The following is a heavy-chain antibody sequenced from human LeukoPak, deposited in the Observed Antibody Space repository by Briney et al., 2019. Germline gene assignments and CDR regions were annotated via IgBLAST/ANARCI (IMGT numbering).Heavy chain of an antibody. V-gene: IGHV4-34*01. CDR1: GGSFSGYY. CDR2: INHSGST. D-gene: IGHD2-15*01. J-gene: IGHJ3*02. Sequence: SETLSLTCAVYGGSFSGYYWSWIRQPPGKGPEWIGEINHSGSTNYNPSLKSRVTISVDTSKNQFSLKLSSVTAADTAVYYCARDPKTRGYCSGGSCYSLLTAFDIWGQGTMVTVSS. CDR3: ARDPKTRGYCSGGSCYSLLTAFDI.